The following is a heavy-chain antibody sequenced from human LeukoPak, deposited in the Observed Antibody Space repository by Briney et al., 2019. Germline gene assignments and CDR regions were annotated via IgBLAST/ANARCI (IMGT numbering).Heavy chain of an antibody. J-gene: IGHJ3*02. D-gene: IGHD3-3*01. Sequence: GGSLRLSCAASGFTFSSYEMNWVRQAPGKGLEWVSYISSSGSTIYYADSVKGRFTISRDNAKNSLYLQMNSLRAKDTAVYYCARGSYYDFWSGYYKWGAFDIWGQGTMVTVSS. V-gene: IGHV3-48*03. CDR1: GFTFSSYE. CDR2: ISSSGSTI. CDR3: ARGSYYDFWSGYYKWGAFDI.